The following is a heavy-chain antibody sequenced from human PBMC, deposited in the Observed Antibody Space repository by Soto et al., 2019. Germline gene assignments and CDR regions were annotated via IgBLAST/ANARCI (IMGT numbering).Heavy chain of an antibody. V-gene: IGHV1-69*13. CDR1: GGTFGSYA. Sequence: GASVKVSCKASGGTFGSYAISWVRQAPGQGLEWMGGIIPIFGTANYAQKFQGRVTITADESTSTAYMELSSLRSEDTAVYYCARATRSGSPHFDHWGQGTLVTVSS. CDR2: IIPIFGTA. J-gene: IGHJ4*02. D-gene: IGHD5-12*01. CDR3: ARATRSGSPHFDH.